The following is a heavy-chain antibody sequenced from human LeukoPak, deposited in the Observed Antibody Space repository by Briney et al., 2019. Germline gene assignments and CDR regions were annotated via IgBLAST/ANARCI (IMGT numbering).Heavy chain of an antibody. CDR1: GGTFSSYA. D-gene: IGHD6-6*01. CDR3: ARVAARPFYYYYYMDV. V-gene: IGHV1-69*13. J-gene: IGHJ6*03. Sequence: ASVKVSCKASGGTFSSYAISWVRQAPGQGLEWTGGIIPIFGTANYAQKFQGRVTITADESTSTAYMELSSLRSEDTAVYYCARVAARPFYYYYYMDVWGKGTTVTVSS. CDR2: IIPIFGTA.